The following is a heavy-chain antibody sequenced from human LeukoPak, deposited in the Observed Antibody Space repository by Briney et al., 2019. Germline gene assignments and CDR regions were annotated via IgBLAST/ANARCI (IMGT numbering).Heavy chain of an antibody. CDR1: GFSLSTSGVG. Sequence: ESGPTLANPTQTLTLTCTFSGFSLSTSGVGVGWIRQPPGNALGWLALIYWDDDKRYSPSLKSRLTITKDTSKNQVVLKMTNMDPVDTATYYCAHRQGSAAPGMIRGFDPWGQGTLVTVSS. CDR2: IYWDDDK. D-gene: IGHD6-13*01. V-gene: IGHV2-5*02. CDR3: AHRQGSAAPGMIRGFDP. J-gene: IGHJ5*02.